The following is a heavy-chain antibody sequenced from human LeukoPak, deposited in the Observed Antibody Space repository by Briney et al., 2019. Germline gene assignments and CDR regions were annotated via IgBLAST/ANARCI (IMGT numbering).Heavy chain of an antibody. D-gene: IGHD6-13*01. V-gene: IGHV3-7*01. CDR2: IKEDGSEK. Sequence: GGSLRLSCAASGFTFSSYWMSWVRQAPGKGLEWVANIKEDGSEKYYVDSVKGRFTISRDNSKNTLYLQMSSLRAEDTAVYYCAKTGSSSWGYFDYWGQGTLVTVSS. CDR1: GFTFSSYW. J-gene: IGHJ4*02. CDR3: AKTGSSSWGYFDY.